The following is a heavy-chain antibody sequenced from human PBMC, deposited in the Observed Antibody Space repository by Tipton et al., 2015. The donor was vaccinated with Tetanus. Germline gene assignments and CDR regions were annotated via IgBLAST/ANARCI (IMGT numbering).Heavy chain of an antibody. V-gene: IGHV3-33*08. Sequence: SLRLSCAASGFTFSNYVMHWVRQAPGRGLEWVAFIWPDGLFKYYGDSMKGRCSISRDNSRNTVSLEVNNLVDEDTGVYYCVTTWDTWGQGTPVTVSS. CDR3: VTTWDT. D-gene: IGHD2/OR15-2a*01. CDR2: IWPDGLFK. CDR1: GFTFSNYV. J-gene: IGHJ5*02.